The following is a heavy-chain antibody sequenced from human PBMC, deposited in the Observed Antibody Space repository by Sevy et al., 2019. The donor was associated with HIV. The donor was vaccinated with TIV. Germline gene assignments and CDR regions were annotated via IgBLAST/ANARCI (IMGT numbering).Heavy chain of an antibody. V-gene: IGHV3-7*03. Sequence: GGSLRLSCAASGFTFSSYWINWVRQAPGEGLAWVANINQGGNQKHYMDSVKGRFTISRDNAENAVYLQMNSLRAEDTAVYYCARDRNTAMVIGMDVWGQGTTVTVSS. CDR1: GFTFSSYW. D-gene: IGHD5-18*01. CDR2: INQGGNQK. CDR3: ARDRNTAMVIGMDV. J-gene: IGHJ6*02.